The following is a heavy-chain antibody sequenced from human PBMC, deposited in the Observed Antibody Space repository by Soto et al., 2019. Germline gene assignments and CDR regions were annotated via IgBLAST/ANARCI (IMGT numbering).Heavy chain of an antibody. J-gene: IGHJ6*02. D-gene: IGHD5-18*01. Sequence: GESLKISCKGSGYSFTSYWISWVRQMPGKGLEWMGRIDPSDSYTNYSPSFQGHVTISADKSISTAYLQWSSLKASDTAMYYCARHVYSYGEYYYYCYGMDVWGQGTTVTVSS. CDR3: ARHVYSYGEYYYYCYGMDV. CDR1: GYSFTSYW. V-gene: IGHV5-10-1*01. CDR2: IDPSDSYT.